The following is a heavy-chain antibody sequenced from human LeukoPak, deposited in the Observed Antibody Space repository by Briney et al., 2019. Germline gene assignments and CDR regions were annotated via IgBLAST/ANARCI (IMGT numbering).Heavy chain of an antibody. CDR3: ARDDVGYCSSTSCYTSPDY. CDR1: GFTFSSYW. J-gene: IGHJ4*02. CDR2: IEQDGSEK. V-gene: IGHV3-7*01. Sequence: GGSLRLSCAASGFTFSSYWMSWVRQAPGKGLEWVANIEQDGSEKYYVDSVKGRFTISRDNAKNSLYLQMNSLRAEDTAVYYCARDDVGYCSSTSCYTSPDYWGQGTLVTVSS. D-gene: IGHD2-2*02.